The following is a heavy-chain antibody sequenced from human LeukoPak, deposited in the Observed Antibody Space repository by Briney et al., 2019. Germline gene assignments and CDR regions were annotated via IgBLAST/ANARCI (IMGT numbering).Heavy chain of an antibody. CDR3: AKADDGYNFFFDY. Sequence: GGSLRLSCAASGFSFSSYGMSWVRQAPGKGLEWVSAISGSGGSTYYADSVKGRFTISRDNSKNTLYLQMNSLRAEGTAVYYCAKADDGYNFFFDYWGQGTLVTVSS. V-gene: IGHV3-23*01. J-gene: IGHJ4*02. D-gene: IGHD5-24*01. CDR2: ISGSGGST. CDR1: GFSFSSYG.